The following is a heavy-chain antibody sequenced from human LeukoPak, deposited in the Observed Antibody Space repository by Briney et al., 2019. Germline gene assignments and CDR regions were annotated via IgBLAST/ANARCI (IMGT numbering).Heavy chain of an antibody. CDR3: ARDQTRGYYYFDY. Sequence: SETLSLTCTVSGGSISNYYWSWIRQPPGKGLEWIGYISYSGSTNYNPSLKSRVTISVDTSKNQFSLKLRSVTAADTAVYYCARDQTRGYYYFDYWGQGTLVTVSS. CDR2: ISYSGST. CDR1: GGSISNYY. V-gene: IGHV4-59*01. D-gene: IGHD1-1*01. J-gene: IGHJ4*02.